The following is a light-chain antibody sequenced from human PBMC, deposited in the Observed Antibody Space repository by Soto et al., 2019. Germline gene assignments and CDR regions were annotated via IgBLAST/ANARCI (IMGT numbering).Light chain of an antibody. CDR2: AAS. CDR1: QSIYKW. V-gene: IGKV1-12*01. CDR3: QQYNNWPRT. Sequence: DIQMTQSPSSVSASIGDRVTISRRASQSIYKWLVWYQQKPGKAPKLLIYAASSLQSGVPARFSGSGSGTEFTLTISSLQSEDFAVYYCQQYNNWPRTFGQGTKVDIK. J-gene: IGKJ1*01.